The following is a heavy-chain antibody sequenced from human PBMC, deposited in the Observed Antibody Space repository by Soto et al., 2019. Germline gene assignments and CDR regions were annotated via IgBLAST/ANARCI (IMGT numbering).Heavy chain of an antibody. V-gene: IGHV4-34*01. CDR1: GGSFSGYY. Sequence: SETLSLTCAVYGGSFSGYYWSWIRQPPGKGLEWIGEINHSGSTNYNPSLKSRVTISVDTSKNQFSLKLSSVTAADTAVYYCARSGYSSTLFDPWGQGTLVTVSS. CDR2: INHSGST. D-gene: IGHD6-13*01. CDR3: ARSGYSSTLFDP. J-gene: IGHJ5*02.